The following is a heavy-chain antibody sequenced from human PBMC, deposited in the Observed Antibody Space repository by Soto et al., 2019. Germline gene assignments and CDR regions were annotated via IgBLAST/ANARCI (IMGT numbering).Heavy chain of an antibody. Sequence: SSETLSLTSTVSGGSIRSGGYYWSWVRQNPRRGLEWIGNIYYSGNTYYNPSLKSRLTISVDTSKNQFSLNLSSVTAADTAVYYCARDRLMATAGTARHYFGLDVWGQGTTVTVSS. D-gene: IGHD5-18*01. CDR2: IYYSGNT. CDR3: ARDRLMATAGTARHYFGLDV. CDR1: GGSIRSGGYY. V-gene: IGHV4-31*03. J-gene: IGHJ6*02.